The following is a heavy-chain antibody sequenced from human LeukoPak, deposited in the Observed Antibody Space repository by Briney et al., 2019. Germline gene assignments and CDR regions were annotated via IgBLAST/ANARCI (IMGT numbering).Heavy chain of an antibody. D-gene: IGHD6-13*01. CDR2: IYAGGST. J-gene: IGHJ4*02. CDR3: ARALAAASHTSFDY. V-gene: IGHV3-66*01. CDR1: GFTVSSDY. Sequence: GGSLRLSCAASGFTVSSDYMSWVRQVPGRGLEWVSIIYAGGSTYYADSVKGRFIVSRDNSKNTVYLQINSLRAEDTAVYYCARALAAASHTSFDYWGQGTLVTVTS.